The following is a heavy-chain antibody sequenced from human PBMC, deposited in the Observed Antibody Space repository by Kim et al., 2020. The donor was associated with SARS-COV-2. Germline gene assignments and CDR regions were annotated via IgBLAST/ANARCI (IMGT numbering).Heavy chain of an antibody. CDR1: GFTFSSFA. CDR2: IDRGGGNI. V-gene: IGHV3-48*04. J-gene: IGHJ4*02. CDR3: AREDSWAFDY. D-gene: IGHD3-16*01. Sequence: GGSLRLSCVASGFTFSSFAMNWFRRAPGKGLEWLSYIDRGGGNIHYADSVKGRFAISRDNGKKSLYLQLDSLRGEDTAMYYCAREDSWAFDYWGQGTPVT.